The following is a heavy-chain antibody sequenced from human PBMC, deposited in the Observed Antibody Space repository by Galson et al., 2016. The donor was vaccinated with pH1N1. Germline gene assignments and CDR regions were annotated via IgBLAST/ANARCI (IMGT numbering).Heavy chain of an antibody. V-gene: IGHV6-1*01. CDR1: GDSVSSNSAA. J-gene: IGHJ4*02. D-gene: IGHD6-13*01. CDR3: ARDGIAAAGIRRDQYYFDY. Sequence: CAISGDSVSSNSAAWNWIRQSPSRGLEWLGRTYYRSKWYNDYAVSLKSRITINPDTSKNQFSLQLNSVTPEDTAVYYCARDGIAAAGIRRDQYYFDYWGQGTLVTVPS. CDR2: TYYRSKWYN.